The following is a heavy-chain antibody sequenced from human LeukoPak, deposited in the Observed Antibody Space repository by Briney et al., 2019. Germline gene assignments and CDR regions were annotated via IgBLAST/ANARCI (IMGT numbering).Heavy chain of an antibody. CDR3: ARGESAYSSSSGLDY. J-gene: IGHJ4*02. CDR1: GYTFTSYY. Sequence: ASVKVSRKASGYTFTSYYMHWVRQAPGQGLEWMGIINPSGGSTSYAQKFQGRVTMTRDTSTSTVYMELSSLRSEDTAVYYCARGESAYSSSSGLDYWGQGTLVTVSS. V-gene: IGHV1-46*01. CDR2: INPSGGST. D-gene: IGHD6-6*01.